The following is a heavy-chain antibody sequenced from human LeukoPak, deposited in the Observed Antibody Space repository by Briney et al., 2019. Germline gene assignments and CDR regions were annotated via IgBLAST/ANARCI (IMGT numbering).Heavy chain of an antibody. J-gene: IGHJ4*02. Sequence: ASVTVSCKASGYTFTIYGISWVRQAPGQGLEWMGWISAYNGNTNYAQKLQGRVTITTDTSTSTAYMELRSLRSDDTAVYYCARDRVTTGGWPPTRSFVVDYWGQGTLVTVSS. CDR1: GYTFTIYG. CDR2: ISAYNGNT. CDR3: ARDRVTTGGWPPTRSFVVDY. D-gene: IGHD4-17*01. V-gene: IGHV1-18*01.